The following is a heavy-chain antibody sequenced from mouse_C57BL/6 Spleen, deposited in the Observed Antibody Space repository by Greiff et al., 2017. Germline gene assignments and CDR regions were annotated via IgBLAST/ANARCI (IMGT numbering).Heavy chain of an antibody. V-gene: IGHV5-4*03. CDR1: GFTFSSYA. CDR2: ISDGGSYT. Sequence: EVKLVESGGGLVKPGGSLKLSCAASGFTFSSYAMSWVRQTPDKRLEWVATISDGGSYTYYPDNVKGRFTISRDNAKNNLYLQMSHLKSEDTAMYYCARDAYGYDEDWYFDVWGTRTTVTVAS. J-gene: IGHJ1*03. D-gene: IGHD2-2*01. CDR3: ARDAYGYDEDWYFDV.